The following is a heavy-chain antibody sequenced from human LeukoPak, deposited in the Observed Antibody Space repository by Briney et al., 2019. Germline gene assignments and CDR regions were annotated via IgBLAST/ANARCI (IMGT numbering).Heavy chain of an antibody. CDR1: GFTYSSYS. Sequence: PGGSLRLSCAASGFTYSSYSMNWVRQAPGKGLEWVSSISSISSYIYYADSVKGRFTIFRDNAKNSLYLQMNSLRAEDTAVYYCARHPLLWFGELLYEDYWGQGTLVTVSS. CDR3: ARHPLLWFGELLYEDY. V-gene: IGHV3-21*01. D-gene: IGHD3-10*01. J-gene: IGHJ4*02. CDR2: ISSISSYI.